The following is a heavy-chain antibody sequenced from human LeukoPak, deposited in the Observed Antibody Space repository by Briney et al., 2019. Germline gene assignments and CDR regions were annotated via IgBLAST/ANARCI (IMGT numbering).Heavy chain of an antibody. CDR2: ISGSGGST. J-gene: IGHJ4*02. CDR1: GFSFSSYA. CDR3: AKVGKLGGTDY. V-gene: IGHV3-23*01. Sequence: GGSLRLSCAASGFSFSSYAMSWVRQAPGKGLEWVSAISGSGGSTYYADSVKGRSTISRDNSKNTLYLQMNSLRAEDTAVYYCAKVGKLGGTDYWGQGTLVTVSS. D-gene: IGHD7-27*01.